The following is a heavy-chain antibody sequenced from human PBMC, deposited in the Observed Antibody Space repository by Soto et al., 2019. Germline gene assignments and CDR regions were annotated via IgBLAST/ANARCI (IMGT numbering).Heavy chain of an antibody. Sequence: QVQLVQSGAEVKKPGSSVKVSCKASGGIFSTYSISWLRQAPGQGLEWMGGIIPIFGTPNYAQRFKGRFTITADESTSTAYMELSRLRSEDTAVYYCARDRDDYGSGNYYNRIDFWGQGTMVTVSS. V-gene: IGHV1-69*01. CDR2: IIPIFGTP. CDR3: ARDRDDYGSGNYYNRIDF. J-gene: IGHJ4*02. D-gene: IGHD3-10*01. CDR1: GGIFSTYS.